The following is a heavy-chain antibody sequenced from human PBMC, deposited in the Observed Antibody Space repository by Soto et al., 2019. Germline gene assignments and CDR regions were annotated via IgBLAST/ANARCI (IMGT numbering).Heavy chain of an antibody. CDR2: IIPIFGTA. CDR1: GGTFSSYA. J-gene: IGHJ5*02. V-gene: IGHV1-69*13. Sequence: GASVKVSCKASGGTFSSYAIRWVRQAPGQGLEWMGGIIPIFGTANYAQKFQGRVTITADESTSTAYMELSSLRSEDTAVYYCARAEGVRAIVVNWFDPWGQGTLVTVSS. CDR3: ARAEGVRAIVVNWFDP. D-gene: IGHD3-22*01.